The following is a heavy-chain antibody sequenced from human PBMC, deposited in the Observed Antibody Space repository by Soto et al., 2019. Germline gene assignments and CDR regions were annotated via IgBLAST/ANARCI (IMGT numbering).Heavy chain of an antibody. CDR1: GLSLSTSGVG. V-gene: IGHV2-5*02. CDR3: VHRLTSRWANSGDN. J-gene: IGHJ4*02. CDR2: IYWDDDK. Sequence: QITLKESGPTLVKPTQTLTLTCAFSGLSLSTSGVGVGWIRQPPGKALEWLAYIYWDDDKGYSPYPKSRRTITKDTSNNQVVLTMTHMDPVDTATYYCVHRLTSRWANSGDNWGQGTLVTVSS. D-gene: IGHD3-10*01.